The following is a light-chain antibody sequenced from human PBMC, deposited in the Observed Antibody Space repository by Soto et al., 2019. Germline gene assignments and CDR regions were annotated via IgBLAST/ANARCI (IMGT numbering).Light chain of an antibody. J-gene: IGKJ1*01. Sequence: EIVLTQTPGTLSLSTGERATLSCRASQSVSNNYLAWCQQKPGQAPRLLIYGASTRATGIPDRFSGSGSGTDFTLTISRLEPEDFAVYYCQQYGSSGTFGQGTKV. CDR1: QSVSNNY. CDR2: GAS. CDR3: QQYGSSGT. V-gene: IGKV3-20*01.